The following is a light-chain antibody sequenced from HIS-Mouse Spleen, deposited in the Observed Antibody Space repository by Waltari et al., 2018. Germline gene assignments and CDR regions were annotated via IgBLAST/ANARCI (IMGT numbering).Light chain of an antibody. J-gene: IGLJ1*01. V-gene: IGLV2-14*03. CDR3: SSYTSSSTYV. CDR2: DVS. Sequence: QSALTQPASVSGSPGQSITISCTGTSSDVGGYNYVSWYQQHPGKAPKLMIYDVSNRPSGVSNRSSASKSGNTASLTISVLQAEDEADYYCSSYTSSSTYVFGTGTKVTVL. CDR1: SSDVGGYNY.